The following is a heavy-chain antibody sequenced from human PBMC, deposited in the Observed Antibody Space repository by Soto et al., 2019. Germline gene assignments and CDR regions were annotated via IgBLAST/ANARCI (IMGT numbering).Heavy chain of an antibody. CDR1: GFTFSSYA. Sequence: PGGSLRLSCAASGFTFSSYAMHWVRQAPGKGLEWVAVISYDGSNKYYADSVKGRFTISRDNSKNTLYLQMNSLRAEDTAGYYCARDRPGLDYWGQGTLVNVSS. D-gene: IGHD2-21*01. J-gene: IGHJ4*02. V-gene: IGHV3-30-3*01. CDR2: ISYDGSNK. CDR3: ARDRPGLDY.